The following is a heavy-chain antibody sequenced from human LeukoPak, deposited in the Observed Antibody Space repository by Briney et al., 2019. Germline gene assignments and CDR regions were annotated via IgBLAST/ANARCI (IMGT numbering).Heavy chain of an antibody. D-gene: IGHD3-3*01. CDR1: GGSISSYY. J-gene: IGHJ6*02. CDR3: ARMPRVDYDFWSGFGMDV. CDR2: IYYSGST. Sequence: SETLSLTCTVSGGSISSYYWSWIRQPPGKGLEWIGYIYYSGSTNYNPSLKSRVTISVDTSKNQFSLKLSSVTAADTAVYYCARMPRVDYDFWSGFGMDVWAKGPRSPSP. V-gene: IGHV4-59*01.